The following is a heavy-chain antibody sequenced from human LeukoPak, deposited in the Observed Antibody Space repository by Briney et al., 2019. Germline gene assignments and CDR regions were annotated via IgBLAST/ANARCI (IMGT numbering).Heavy chain of an antibody. Sequence: ASVKVSCKASGYTFTGYYIHWVRQAPGQGLEWMGWINPNSGGTNYAQKFQGRVTMTRDTSISTAYMELSRLRSDDTAVYYCARDEGTYYYDSSGYYYNYWGQGTLVTVSS. J-gene: IGHJ4*02. D-gene: IGHD3-22*01. CDR2: INPNSGGT. CDR3: ARDEGTYYYDSSGYYYNY. V-gene: IGHV1-2*02. CDR1: GYTFTGYY.